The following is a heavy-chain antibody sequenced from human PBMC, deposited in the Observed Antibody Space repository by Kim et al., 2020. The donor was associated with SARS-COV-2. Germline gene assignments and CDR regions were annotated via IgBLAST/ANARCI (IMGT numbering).Heavy chain of an antibody. V-gene: IGHV4-34*01. CDR3: ARHRTTYYYGSGSYYNLRPYWYFDL. CDR2: INHSGST. CDR1: GGSFSGYY. D-gene: IGHD3-10*01. Sequence: SETLSLTCAVYGGSFSGYYWSWIRQPPGKGLEWIGEINHSGSTNYNPSLKSRVTISVDTSKNQFSLKLSSVTAADTAVYYCARHRTTYYYGSGSYYNLRPYWYFDLWGRGTLVTVSS. J-gene: IGHJ2*01.